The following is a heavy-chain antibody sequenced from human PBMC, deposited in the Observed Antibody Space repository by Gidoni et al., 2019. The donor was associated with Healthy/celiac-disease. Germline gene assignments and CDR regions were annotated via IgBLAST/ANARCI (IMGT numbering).Heavy chain of an antibody. Sequence: EVQLVESGGGLVQPGGSMRLSCAAAGSTFSISTMNWVRQAPGKGLEWVSYSSSSSSTIYYADSVKGRFTISRDNAKNSLYLQMNSLRAEDTAVYYCARDNSITMVRGVNDAFDIWGQGTMVTVSS. V-gene: IGHV3-48*01. J-gene: IGHJ3*02. CDR3: ARDNSITMVRGVNDAFDI. CDR2: SSSSSSTI. CDR1: GSTFSIST. D-gene: IGHD3-10*01.